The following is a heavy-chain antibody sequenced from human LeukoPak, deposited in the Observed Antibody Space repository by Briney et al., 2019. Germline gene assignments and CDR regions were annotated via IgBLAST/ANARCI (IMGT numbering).Heavy chain of an antibody. CDR2: ISGSGSGGST. CDR3: AKDDGLPRQPGAY. CDR1: GFTFSNYA. J-gene: IGHJ4*02. V-gene: IGHV3-23*01. Sequence: GGSLRLSCAASGFTFSNYAMSWVRQAPGKGLEWVSVISGSGSGGSTYYADSVKGRFTISRDNSKNTLYLQMNSLRAEDTAVYYCAKDDGLPRQPGAYWGQGTLVTVSS. D-gene: IGHD3-10*01.